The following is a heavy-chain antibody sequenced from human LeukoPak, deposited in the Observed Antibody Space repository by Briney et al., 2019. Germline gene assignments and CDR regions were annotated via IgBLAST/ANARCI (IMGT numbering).Heavy chain of an antibody. Sequence: ASVKISCKTSGYTFTHYYIHWVQQAPGKGLQWVGRVDPEDGEVMFAESFQGRGTITADTSTATAYMELSSLTSEDTAIYYCARAIYGLDALDTWGQGTVITVSS. D-gene: IGHD4-17*01. CDR2: VDPEDGEV. J-gene: IGHJ3*02. CDR1: GYTFTHYY. CDR3: ARAIYGLDALDT. V-gene: IGHV1-69-2*01.